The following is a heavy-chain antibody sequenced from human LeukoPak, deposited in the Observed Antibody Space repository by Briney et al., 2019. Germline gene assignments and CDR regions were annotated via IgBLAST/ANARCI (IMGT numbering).Heavy chain of an antibody. D-gene: IGHD3-10*01. J-gene: IGHJ5*02. V-gene: IGHV3-23*01. CDR3: AKGPASGSYNWFDP. CDR1: GLTFSNFA. CDR2: ISGSGVST. Sequence: PGGSLRLSCAASGLTFSNFAMTWVRQAPGKGLEWVSAISGSGVSTYYADSVKGRFTISRDNSKNTLFLQMHSLRAEDTAVYYCAKGPASGSYNWFDPWGQGTLVTVSS.